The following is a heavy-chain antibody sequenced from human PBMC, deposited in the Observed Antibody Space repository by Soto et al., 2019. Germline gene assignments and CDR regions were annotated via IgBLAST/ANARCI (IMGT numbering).Heavy chain of an antibody. D-gene: IGHD2-8*01. CDR3: GLYDALFFDF. V-gene: IGHV3-21*01. Sequence: GGSLRLSCAASGFTFSTFNMNWVRQAPGKGLEWVSSITNSAYTSYADSVKGRFTISRDNAKNSLYLQMNSLRAEDTAVYYCGLYDALFFDFWVQGALVTVSS. J-gene: IGHJ4*02. CDR1: GFTFSTFN. CDR2: ITNSAYT.